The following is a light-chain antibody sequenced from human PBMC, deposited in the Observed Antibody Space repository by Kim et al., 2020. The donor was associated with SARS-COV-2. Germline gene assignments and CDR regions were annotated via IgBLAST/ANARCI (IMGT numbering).Light chain of an antibody. CDR2: GKN. Sequence: SSELTQDPAVSVALGQTVRITCQGDSLRNYYASWYQQQPGQAPVLVLFGKNNRPSGIPDRFSCSKSGNTASLTITGAQAEDEADYYCNSRDSSGNHLVFG. J-gene: IGLJ3*02. V-gene: IGLV3-19*01. CDR3: NSRDSSGNHLV. CDR1: SLRNYY.